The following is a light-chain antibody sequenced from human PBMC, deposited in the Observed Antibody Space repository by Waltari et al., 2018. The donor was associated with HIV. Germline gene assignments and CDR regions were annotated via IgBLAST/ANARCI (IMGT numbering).Light chain of an antibody. CDR2: DAS. V-gene: IGKV3-11*01. CDR1: QSVSSY. Sequence: EIVMTQSPATLSVSPGERATLSCRASQSVSSYLAWYQQKPGQAPRLLIYDASNRATGIPARFSGSGSATDFTLTIGSLEPQDFAVYYCQQRSNWPLTFGGGTKVEIK. J-gene: IGKJ4*01. CDR3: QQRSNWPLT.